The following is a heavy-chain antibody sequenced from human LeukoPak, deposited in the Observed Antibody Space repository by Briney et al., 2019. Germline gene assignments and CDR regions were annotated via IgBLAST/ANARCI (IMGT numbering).Heavy chain of an antibody. CDR1: GYTFTGYY. Sequence: GASVKVSCKASGYTFTGYYMHWVRQAPGQGLEWMGRINPNSGGTNYAQKFQGRVTMTRDTSISTAYMELRSLRSDDTAVYYCARDRGYSSGWYGYYGMDVWGQGTTVTVSS. CDR2: INPNSGGT. CDR3: ARDRGYSSGWYGYYGMDV. V-gene: IGHV1-2*06. J-gene: IGHJ6*02. D-gene: IGHD6-19*01.